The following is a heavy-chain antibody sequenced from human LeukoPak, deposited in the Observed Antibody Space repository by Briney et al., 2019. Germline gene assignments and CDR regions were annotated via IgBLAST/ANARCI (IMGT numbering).Heavy chain of an antibody. CDR3: ARDLFCSSTSCYRNWFDP. Sequence: ASVKVSCKASGYTFTCYYMHWVRQAPGQGLEGMGWINPNSGGTNYAQKFQGRVTMTRDTSISTAYMELSRLRSDDTAVYYCARDLFCSSTSCYRNWFDPWGQGTLVTVSS. J-gene: IGHJ5*02. D-gene: IGHD2-2*01. CDR1: GYTFTCYY. CDR2: INPNSGGT. V-gene: IGHV1-2*02.